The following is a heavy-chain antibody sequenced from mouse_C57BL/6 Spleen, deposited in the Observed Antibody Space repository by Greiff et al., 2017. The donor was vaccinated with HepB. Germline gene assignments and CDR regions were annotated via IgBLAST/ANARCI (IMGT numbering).Heavy chain of an antibody. CDR3: ARLSYGRLDV. D-gene: IGHD1-1*02. Sequence: QVQLQQSGAELVMPGASVKLSCKASGYTFTSYWMHWVKQRPGQGLEWIGEIDPSDSYTNYNQKFKGKSTLTVDKSSSTAYMQLSSLTSEDSAVYYCARLSYGRLDVWGTGTTVTVSS. V-gene: IGHV1-69*01. CDR1: GYTFTSYW. J-gene: IGHJ1*03. CDR2: IDPSDSYT.